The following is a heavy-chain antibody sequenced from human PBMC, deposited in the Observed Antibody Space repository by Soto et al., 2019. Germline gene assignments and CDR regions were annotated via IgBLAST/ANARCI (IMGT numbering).Heavy chain of an antibody. CDR3: AASPDYGPQFDF. J-gene: IGHJ4*02. Sequence: GGSLRLCCAVSGFTFSDHAMTWVRQAPGKGLEWVSTTSNNGDRTFYADSVKGRFTISRDSAENSVYLQMHSLRAEDTAVYYCAASPDYGPQFDFWGQGSLVTVSS. V-gene: IGHV3-23*01. CDR2: TSNNGDRT. D-gene: IGHD4-17*01. CDR1: GFTFSDHA.